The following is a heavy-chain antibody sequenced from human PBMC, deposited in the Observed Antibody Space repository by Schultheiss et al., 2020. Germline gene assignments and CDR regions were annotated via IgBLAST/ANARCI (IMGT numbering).Heavy chain of an antibody. CDR1: GYTFTSYD. CDR3: ARDVLLWFGESYGMDV. V-gene: IGHV1-8*01. D-gene: IGHD3-10*01. CDR2: MNPNSGNT. J-gene: IGHJ6*02. Sequence: ASVKVSCKASGYTFTSYDINWVRQATGQGLEWMGWMNPNSGNTGYAQKLQGRVTITADKSTNTAYMELSSLRAEDTAVYYCARDVLLWFGESYGMDVWGQGTMVTVSS.